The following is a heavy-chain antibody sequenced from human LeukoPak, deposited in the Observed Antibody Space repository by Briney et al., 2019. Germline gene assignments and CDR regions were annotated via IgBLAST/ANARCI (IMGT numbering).Heavy chain of an antibody. CDR3: ARGGNSVDY. J-gene: IGHJ4*02. CDR1: SYTFSSYD. CDR2: ISGYNGNT. D-gene: IGHD4-23*01. Sequence: ASVKVSCKASSYTFSSYDFSWVRQAPGQGLEWMGWISGYNGNTDYAQKLQGRVTMTTDTSTSTAYMELRSLRSDDTAVYYCARGGNSVDYWGQGTLVTVSS. V-gene: IGHV1-18*01.